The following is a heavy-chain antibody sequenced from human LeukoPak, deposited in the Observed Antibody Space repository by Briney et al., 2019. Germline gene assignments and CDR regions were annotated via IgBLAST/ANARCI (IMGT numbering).Heavy chain of an antibody. CDR3: ARGFGSGRYVVDY. CDR1: GGSISRYY. CDR2: IYTSGST. D-gene: IGHD3-10*01. J-gene: IGHJ4*02. V-gene: IGHV4-4*07. Sequence: SETLSLTCTVSGGSISRYYWSWIRQPARKGLEWIGRIYTSGSTNYNSSLKSRVTMSVDTSKNQFSLKLSSVTAADTAVYYCARGFGSGRYVVDYWGQGTLVTVSS.